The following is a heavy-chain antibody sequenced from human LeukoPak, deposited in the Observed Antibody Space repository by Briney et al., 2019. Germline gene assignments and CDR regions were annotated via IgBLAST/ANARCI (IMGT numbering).Heavy chain of an antibody. V-gene: IGHV4-34*01. Sequence: SETLSLTCAVYGGSFSGDFWSWIRQSPGKGLEWIGEINHGGSTTYNPSLKSRVTISVDTSKNQFSLKLSSVTAADTAVYYCARYVVARGFDYWGQGTLVTVSS. J-gene: IGHJ4*02. D-gene: IGHD3-22*01. CDR2: INHGGST. CDR1: GGSFSGDF. CDR3: ARYVVARGFDY.